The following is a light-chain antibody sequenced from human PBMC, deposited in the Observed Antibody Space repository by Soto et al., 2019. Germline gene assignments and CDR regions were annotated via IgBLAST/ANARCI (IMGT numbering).Light chain of an antibody. Sequence: EIVMTQSPATLSVSPGERATLSCRASQSVSSNLAWYQQKPGQAPRLLIYGASTSATGIPARFSGSGSGTEFTLTISSLQSEDFAGYYCQQYNNWPPLTFGGGKKVEIK. CDR2: GAS. J-gene: IGKJ4*01. CDR3: QQYNNWPPLT. CDR1: QSVSSN. V-gene: IGKV3-15*01.